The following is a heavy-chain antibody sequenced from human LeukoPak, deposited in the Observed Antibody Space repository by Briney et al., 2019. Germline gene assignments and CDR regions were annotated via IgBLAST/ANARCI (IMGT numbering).Heavy chain of an antibody. CDR1: GFTFSSYA. CDR3: ARPYCGGDCYTPYYGMDV. Sequence: PGRSLRLSCVASGFTFSSYAMHWVRQAPGKGLEWVAVISYDGSNKYYADSVKGRFTISRDNSKNTLYLQMNSLRAEDTAVYYCARPYCGGDCYTPYYGMDVWGQGTTVTVSS. J-gene: IGHJ6*02. D-gene: IGHD2-21*02. CDR2: ISYDGSNK. V-gene: IGHV3-30-3*01.